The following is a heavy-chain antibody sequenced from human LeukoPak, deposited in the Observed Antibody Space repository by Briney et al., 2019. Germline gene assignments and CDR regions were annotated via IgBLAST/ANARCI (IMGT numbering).Heavy chain of an antibody. J-gene: IGHJ4*02. CDR2: IYTSGST. CDR1: GGSISSGSYY. Sequence: SETLSLTCTVSGGSISSGSYYWSWIRQPAGKGLEWIGRIYTSGSTNYNPSLKSRVTISVDTSKNQFSLKLSSVTAADTAVYYCARTDPSSGWYYFDYWGQGTLVTVSS. V-gene: IGHV4-61*02. CDR3: ARTDPSSGWYYFDY. D-gene: IGHD6-19*01.